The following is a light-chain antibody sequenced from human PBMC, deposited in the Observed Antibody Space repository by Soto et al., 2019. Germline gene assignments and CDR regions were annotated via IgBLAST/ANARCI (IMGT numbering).Light chain of an antibody. V-gene: IGKV1-12*01. CDR3: QEAYSFPVT. CDR1: QTISSW. J-gene: IGKJ5*01. CDR2: AAS. Sequence: ILMTQSPASLSGSVGDRVTITCRASQTISSWLAWYQQKPGKAPKLLIYAASSLQSGVPSRFSGSGSGTDFTLTISSLQPEDFATYYCQEAYSFPVTFGLGTRLEI.